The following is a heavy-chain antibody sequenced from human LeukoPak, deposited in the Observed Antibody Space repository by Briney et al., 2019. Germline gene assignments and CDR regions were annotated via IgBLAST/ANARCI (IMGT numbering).Heavy chain of an antibody. CDR3: ARVGIAAAGPNFDY. CDR1: DVSFSGYY. V-gene: IGHV4-34*01. J-gene: IGHJ4*02. CDR2: INHTGNT. Sequence: SETLSLACTVSDVSFSGYYWTWIRQPPGKGLEWIGEINHTGNTNYNPSLKSRVTISVDTSKNQFSLKLSSVTAADTAVYYCARVGIAAAGPNFDYWGQGTLVTVSS. D-gene: IGHD6-13*01.